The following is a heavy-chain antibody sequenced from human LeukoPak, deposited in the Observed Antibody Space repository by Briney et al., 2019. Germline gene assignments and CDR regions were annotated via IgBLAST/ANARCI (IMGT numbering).Heavy chain of an antibody. Sequence: ASVKVSCKASGYTFTGYYMHWVRQAPGQGVEWMGWINPNSGGTNYAQKFQGRDTITRDTSISTAYMELSRLRADDTAVYYCARESISYYYYYMDVWGKGTTVTVSS. V-gene: IGHV1-2*02. CDR1: GYTFTGYY. CDR2: INPNSGGT. CDR3: ARESISYYYYYMDV. D-gene: IGHD3-9*01. J-gene: IGHJ6*03.